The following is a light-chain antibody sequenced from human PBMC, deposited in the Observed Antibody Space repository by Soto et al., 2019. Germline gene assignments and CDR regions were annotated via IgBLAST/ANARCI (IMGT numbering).Light chain of an antibody. Sequence: QSVLTQPASVSGSPGQSITISCTGTSSDVGGYNYVSWYQQHPGKAPKLMIYDVSNRPSGVSNRFSGSKSGNTASLTISGLQAEDEADYYCRSYISSITLVFGTGTKVTVL. J-gene: IGLJ1*01. CDR1: SSDVGGYNY. V-gene: IGLV2-14*01. CDR3: RSYISSITLV. CDR2: DVS.